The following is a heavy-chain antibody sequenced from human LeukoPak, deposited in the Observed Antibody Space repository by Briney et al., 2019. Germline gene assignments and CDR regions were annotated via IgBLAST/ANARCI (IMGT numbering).Heavy chain of an antibody. CDR3: ARRTYVDF. CDR2: ISGSGDNI. Sequence: GGSLRLSCAASGFTFSSYEMMWVRQAPGKGLEWVSYISGSGDNINYADSVKGRFTISRDNARNSLYLQMNSLRAEDTALYYCARRTYVDFWGQGTLVTVSS. CDR1: GFTFSSYE. V-gene: IGHV3-48*03. D-gene: IGHD3-16*01. J-gene: IGHJ4*02.